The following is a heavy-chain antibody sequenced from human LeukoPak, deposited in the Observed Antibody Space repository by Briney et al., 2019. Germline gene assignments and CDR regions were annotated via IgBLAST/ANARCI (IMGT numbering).Heavy chain of an antibody. CDR1: GYTFTTYG. CDR2: MSVYNGNT. D-gene: IGHD3-9*01. CDR3: ARMILLLGDVLTVPPRGFDY. Sequence: GASVKVSCKASGYTFTTYGISWVRQAPGQGLEWLGRMSVYNGNTNYAQKLQGRVTMTTDTSTSTAYMELRSLRSDDTAVYYCARMILLLGDVLTVPPRGFDYWGQGTLDTVSS. J-gene: IGHJ4*02. V-gene: IGHV1-18*01.